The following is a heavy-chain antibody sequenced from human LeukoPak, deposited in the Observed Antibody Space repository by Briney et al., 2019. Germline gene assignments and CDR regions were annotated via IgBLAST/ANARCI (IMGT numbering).Heavy chain of an antibody. CDR2: ISSSSSYI. D-gene: IGHD3-10*01. V-gene: IGHV3-21*01. J-gene: IGHJ4*02. Sequence: PGGSLRLSCAASGFTFSSYSMNWVRQAPGKGLEWVSSISSSSSYIYYADSVKGRFTISRDNAKNSLYLQMNSLRAEDTAVYYCARDLWFGELGQLTPYFDYWGQGTLVTVSS. CDR1: GFTFSSYS. CDR3: ARDLWFGELGQLTPYFDY.